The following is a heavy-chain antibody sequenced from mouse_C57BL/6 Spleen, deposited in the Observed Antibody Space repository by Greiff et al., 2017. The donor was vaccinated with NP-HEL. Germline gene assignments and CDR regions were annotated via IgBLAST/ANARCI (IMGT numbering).Heavy chain of an antibody. CDR2: IRNKANGYTT. V-gene: IGHV7-3*01. CDR1: GFTFTDYY. D-gene: IGHD1-1*01. CDR3: ARWYSSWGYFDV. Sequence: EVHLVESGGGLVQPGGSLSLSCAASGFTFTDYYMSWVRQPPGKALEWLGFIRNKANGYTTEYSASVKGRFTISRDNSQSILYLQMNALRAEDSATYYCARWYSSWGYFDVWGTGTTVTVSS. J-gene: IGHJ1*03.